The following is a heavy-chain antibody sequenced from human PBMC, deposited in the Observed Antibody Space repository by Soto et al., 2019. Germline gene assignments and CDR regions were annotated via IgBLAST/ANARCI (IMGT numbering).Heavy chain of an antibody. CDR3: ARDRGDSSSWFDY. CDR1: GGSFSGYY. J-gene: IGHJ4*02. Sequence: QVQLQQWGAGLLKPSETLSLTCAVYGGSFSGYYWSWIRQPPGKGLEWIGEINHSGSTNYNPSLKSRVTLSVDTPKNQFSLKLSSVTAADTAVYYCARDRGDSSSWFDYWGQGTLVTVSS. V-gene: IGHV4-34*01. CDR2: INHSGST. D-gene: IGHD6-13*01.